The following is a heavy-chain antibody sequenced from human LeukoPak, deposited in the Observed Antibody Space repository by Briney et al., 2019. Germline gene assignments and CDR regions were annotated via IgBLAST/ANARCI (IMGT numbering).Heavy chain of an antibody. D-gene: IGHD1-26*01. J-gene: IGHJ4*02. CDR1: GFTLSNYW. CDR3: ARGVDLATLGD. V-gene: IGHV3-74*01. CDR2: INSDGSTT. Sequence: GGSLTLSCAASGFTLSNYWVHWVRQVPGKGLVWVSRINSDGSTTNYADSVRGRFTIYRDNARHTMYLQMDSLRAEDTSVSYCARGVDLATLGDWGQGTLVTVSS.